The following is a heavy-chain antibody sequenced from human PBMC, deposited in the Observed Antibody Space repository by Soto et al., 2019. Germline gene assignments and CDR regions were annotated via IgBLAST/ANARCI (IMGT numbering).Heavy chain of an antibody. CDR3: APTFPRQTAGSSSGSFPPAFDP. J-gene: IGHJ5*02. Sequence: QITLKQSGPTLLKPTQTLTLTCTFSGFSLTTSGVGVGWIRQPPGKALEWLALIYWDDDKRYSPSLHSRLTLTNSSSKNQVVLPMANMGALLTATSACAPTFPRQTAGSSSGSFPPAFDPWGPGTLVT. V-gene: IGHV2-5*02. D-gene: IGHD6-19*01. CDR1: GFSLTTSGVG. CDR2: IYWDDDK.